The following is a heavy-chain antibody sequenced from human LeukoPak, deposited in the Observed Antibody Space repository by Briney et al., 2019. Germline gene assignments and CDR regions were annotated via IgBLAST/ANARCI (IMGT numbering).Heavy chain of an antibody. CDR2: IYSGGST. D-gene: IGHD2-2*01. CDR1: GFTVSSNY. CDR3: ARGNIVVVPAAILYYYMDV. Sequence: PGGSLRLSCAASGFTVSSNYMSWVRQAPGKGLEWVSVIYSGGSTYYADSVKGRFTISRDNSKNTLYLQMNSLRAEDTAVYYSARGNIVVVPAAILYYYMDVWGKGTTVTVSS. V-gene: IGHV3-53*01. J-gene: IGHJ6*03.